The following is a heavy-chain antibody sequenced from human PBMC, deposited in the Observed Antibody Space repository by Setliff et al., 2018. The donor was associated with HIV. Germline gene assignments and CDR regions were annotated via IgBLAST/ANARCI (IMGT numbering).Heavy chain of an antibody. CDR3: ARGAYIKMNYCFDY. D-gene: IGHD3-16*01. CDR1: GVSIENNF. Sequence: SETLSLTCTVFGVSIENNFWSWFRQPPGKGLEWIGYISYTGSTNYDPSLKSRLTIVADTSKSQFSLKLTSVTAADTAVYYCARGAYIKMNYCFDYWGRGTLVTVSS. J-gene: IGHJ4*02. CDR2: ISYTGST. V-gene: IGHV4-59*01.